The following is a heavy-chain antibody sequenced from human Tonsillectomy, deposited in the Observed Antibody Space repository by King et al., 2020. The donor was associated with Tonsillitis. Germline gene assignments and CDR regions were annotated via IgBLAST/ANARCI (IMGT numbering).Heavy chain of an antibody. Sequence: VQLVESGGGLVKPGGSLRLSCAAAGFMFSHYYMTWIRQAPGKGLEWVAYISDSGSATYYADYVKDRFTISRDNAKNSLFLQMDSLRAEATALYYCARGYYYVSSGRFAGFDYWGQGNLVTVSS. V-gene: IGHV3-11*01. CDR1: GFMFSHYY. CDR3: ARGYYYVSSGRFAGFDY. J-gene: IGHJ4*02. D-gene: IGHD3-22*01. CDR2: ISDSGSAT.